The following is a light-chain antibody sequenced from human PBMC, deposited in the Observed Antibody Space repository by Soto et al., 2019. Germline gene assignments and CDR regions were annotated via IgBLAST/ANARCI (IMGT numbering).Light chain of an antibody. Sequence: DIQMTQSPSSLSASVGDRVTITCRASQSISSYLNWYRQKPGKAPKLLIYAASTWQSGVPSRFSGSGSGTEFTLTISSLQPDDFATYYCQQYNSYSPTFGQGTKVDI. CDR3: QQYNSYSPT. CDR1: QSISSY. CDR2: AAS. V-gene: IGKV1-5*01. J-gene: IGKJ1*01.